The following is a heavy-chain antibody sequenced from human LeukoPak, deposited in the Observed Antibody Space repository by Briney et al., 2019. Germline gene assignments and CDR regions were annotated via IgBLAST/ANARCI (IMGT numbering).Heavy chain of an antibody. CDR2: ISGSGGST. V-gene: IGHV3-23*01. J-gene: IGHJ4*02. CDR1: GFTFSSYA. CDR3: AKSRLAARRAPDFDY. Sequence: PGGSLRLSCAASGFTFSSYAMSWVRQAPGKGLEWVSAISGSGGSTYYADPVKGRFTISRDNSKNTLYLQMNSPRAEDTAVYYCAKSRLAARRAPDFDYWGQGTLVTVSS. D-gene: IGHD6-6*01.